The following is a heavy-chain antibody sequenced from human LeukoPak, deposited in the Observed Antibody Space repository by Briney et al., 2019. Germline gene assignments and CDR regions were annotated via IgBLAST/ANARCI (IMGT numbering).Heavy chain of an antibody. CDR2: IYTSGST. J-gene: IGHJ4*02. D-gene: IGHD3-22*01. Sequence: PSETLSLTCTVSGGSISSYYWSWIRQPAGKGLEWIGRIYTSGSTNYNPSLKSRVTISVDTSKNQFSLKLSSVTAADTAVYYCARGTPSYCYDSSGYSRAPNFDYWGQGTLVTVSS. V-gene: IGHV4-4*07. CDR3: ARGTPSYCYDSSGYSRAPNFDY. CDR1: GGSISSYY.